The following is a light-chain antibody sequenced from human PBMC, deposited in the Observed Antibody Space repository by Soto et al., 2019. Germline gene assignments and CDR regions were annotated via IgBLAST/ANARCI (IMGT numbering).Light chain of an antibody. J-gene: IGKJ1*01. V-gene: IGKV3-15*01. Sequence: EIVMTQSPASLSVSPGERATLSCRANQSISTYLAWYQQKPGQAPRLLIYGASTRATGIPVRFSGSGSGTEFTLTISSLQSEDFAVYYCQQHNNWPPGTFGQGTKVEIK. CDR2: GAS. CDR3: QQHNNWPPGT. CDR1: QSISTY.